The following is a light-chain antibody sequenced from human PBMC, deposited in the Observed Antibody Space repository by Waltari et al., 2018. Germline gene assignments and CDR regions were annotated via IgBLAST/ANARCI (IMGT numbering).Light chain of an antibody. V-gene: IGKV3-11*01. CDR3: QQRAVWPPN. J-gene: IGKJ4*01. Sequence: VVLTQSPATLSLSAGEGATLSCRASQNINTFLAWYQQKPGQAPRLPIYDASNRATGVPVRFSGGGSGTDFTLTISSLEPEDFAVYYCQQRAVWPPNFGGGTKVEIK. CDR2: DAS. CDR1: QNINTF.